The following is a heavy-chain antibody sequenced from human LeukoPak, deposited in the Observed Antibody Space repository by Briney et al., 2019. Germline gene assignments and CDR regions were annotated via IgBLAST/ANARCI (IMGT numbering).Heavy chain of an antibody. V-gene: IGHV3-30*04. CDR3: ARSFAY. CDR1: GFTFSSYA. CDR2: ISYDGSNK. Sequence: GGSLRLSCAASGFTFSSYAMHWVRQAPGKGLEWVAVISYDGSNKYHADSVKGRFTISRDNAKNSLYLQMHSLRAEDTAVYYCARSFAYWGQGTLVTVSS. J-gene: IGHJ4*02.